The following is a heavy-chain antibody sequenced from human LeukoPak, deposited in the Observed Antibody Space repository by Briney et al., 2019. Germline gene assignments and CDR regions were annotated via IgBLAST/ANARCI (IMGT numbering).Heavy chain of an antibody. CDR3: ARVKATYYYDSSGYLNPDY. J-gene: IGHJ4*02. V-gene: IGHV1-8*02. Sequence: ASVKVSCKASGYTFTSYDINWVRQATGQGLEWMGWMNPNSGNTGYAQKFQGRVTMTGNTSISTAYMELSSLRSEDTAVYYCARVKATYYYDSSGYLNPDYWGQGTLVTVSS. D-gene: IGHD3-22*01. CDR1: GYTFTSYD. CDR2: MNPNSGNT.